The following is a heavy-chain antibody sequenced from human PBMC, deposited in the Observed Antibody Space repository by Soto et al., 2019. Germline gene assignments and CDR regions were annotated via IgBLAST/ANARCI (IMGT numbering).Heavy chain of an antibody. J-gene: IGHJ6*02. CDR3: TTDTLSLLGIVVVITRGYYYYYGMDV. CDR1: VFTFSNAW. Sequence: GGSLRLSCAASVFTFSNAWMNWVRQAPGKGLEWVGRIKSKTDGGTTDYAAPVKGRFTISRDDSKNTLYLQMNSLKTEDTAVHHCTTDTLSLLGIVVVITRGYYYYYGMDVWGQGTTVTVSS. CDR2: IKSKTDGGTT. D-gene: IGHD3-22*01. V-gene: IGHV3-15*07.